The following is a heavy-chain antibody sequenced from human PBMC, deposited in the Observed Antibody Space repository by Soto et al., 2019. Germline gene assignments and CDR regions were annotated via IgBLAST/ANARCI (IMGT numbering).Heavy chain of an antibody. J-gene: IGHJ1*01. CDR3: ARAVPYRSREKYFQH. CDR1: GYAFTSYG. Sequence: ASVKVSCKASGYAFTSYGISWVRQAPGQGLEWMGWISAYNGNTNYAQKLQGRVTMTTDTSTSTAYMELRSLRSDDTAVYYCARAVPYRSREKYFQHWGQGTLVTVSS. CDR2: ISAYNGNT. D-gene: IGHD6-13*01. V-gene: IGHV1-18*01.